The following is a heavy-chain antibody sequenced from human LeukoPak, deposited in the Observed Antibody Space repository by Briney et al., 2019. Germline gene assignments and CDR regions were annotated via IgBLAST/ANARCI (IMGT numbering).Heavy chain of an antibody. CDR1: GYTFNSYA. V-gene: IGHV3-23*01. D-gene: IGHD1-1*01. CDR2: ISASGDAT. J-gene: IGHJ4*02. Sequence: PGASLRLSCSASGYTFNSYALNWVRQAPGKGLECVSSISASGDATYYVDSVRGRFTISRDNSNYAGYLQMNSLSAEDTAIYYCAKEGIGSTATFFDYWGQGILVTVSS. CDR3: AKEGIGSTATFFDY.